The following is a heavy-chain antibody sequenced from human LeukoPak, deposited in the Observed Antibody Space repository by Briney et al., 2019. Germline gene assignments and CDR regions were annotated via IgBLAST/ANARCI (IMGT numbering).Heavy chain of an antibody. Sequence: ASVKVSCKASGYTLTSYAMHWVRQAPGQRLEWMGWINAGNGNTKYSQKFQGRVTITRDTSASTAYMELSSLRSEDTAVYYCARQDIVATYFDYWGQGTLVTVSS. CDR3: ARQDIVATYFDY. CDR1: GYTLTSYA. CDR2: INAGNGNT. V-gene: IGHV1-3*01. J-gene: IGHJ4*02. D-gene: IGHD5-12*01.